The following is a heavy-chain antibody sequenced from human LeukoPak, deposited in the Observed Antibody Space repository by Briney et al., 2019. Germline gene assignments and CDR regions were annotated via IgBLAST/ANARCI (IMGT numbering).Heavy chain of an antibody. CDR2: ISGSGGST. J-gene: IGHJ3*02. CDR1: GFNFSNYW. Sequence: PGGSLRLSCAASGFNFSNYWMSWVRQAPGKGLEWVSAISGSGGSTYYADSVKGRFTISRDNSKNTLYLQMNSLRAEDTALYYCAKDGRSVAGNNGAFEIWGQGTMVTVSS. D-gene: IGHD6-19*01. V-gene: IGHV3-23*01. CDR3: AKDGRSVAGNNGAFEI.